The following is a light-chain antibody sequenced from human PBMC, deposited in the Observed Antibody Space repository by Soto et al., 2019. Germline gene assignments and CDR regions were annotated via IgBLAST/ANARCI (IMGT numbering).Light chain of an antibody. CDR2: AAS. CDR1: QGISSF. V-gene: IGKV1-9*01. Sequence: IQLTETPSSLSASVGDRVTITCRASQGISSFLAWYQQKPGKAPKLLIYAASSLQSGVPSRFSGSGFGTDFTLTISSLEPEDFAVYYCQQRSNWPPITFGQGTRLEIK. J-gene: IGKJ5*01. CDR3: QQRSNWPPIT.